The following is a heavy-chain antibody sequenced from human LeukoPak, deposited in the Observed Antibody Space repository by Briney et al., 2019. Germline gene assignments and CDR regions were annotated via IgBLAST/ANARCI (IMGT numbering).Heavy chain of an antibody. CDR3: ATRGGDSEVDF. J-gene: IGHJ4*02. D-gene: IGHD4-17*01. CDR1: GFAFSDFW. V-gene: IGHV3-7*01. Sequence: GGSLRLSWAASGFAFSDFWMSWVRQAPGKGLEWVANIKQDGGEKYYVDSVEGRFTISRDNAKNSLYLQMNSLRAEDTAVYYCATRGGDSEVDFWGQGTLVTVSS. CDR2: IKQDGGEK.